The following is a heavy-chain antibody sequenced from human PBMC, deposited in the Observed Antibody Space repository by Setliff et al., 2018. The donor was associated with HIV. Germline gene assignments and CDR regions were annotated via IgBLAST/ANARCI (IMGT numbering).Heavy chain of an antibody. CDR1: GYTFSGYY. D-gene: IGHD3-16*01. CDR2: LNPRSGGS. Sequence: ASVKVSCKASGYTFSGYYIHWVRQAPGQGLEWMGWLNPRSGGSDYAQRFQGRFTMTRDTSISTAYMELSRLTSDDTAVYYCARGGGVTFYYYYYMDVWAKGTTVTVSS. V-gene: IGHV1-2*02. J-gene: IGHJ6*03. CDR3: ARGGGVTFYYYYYMDV.